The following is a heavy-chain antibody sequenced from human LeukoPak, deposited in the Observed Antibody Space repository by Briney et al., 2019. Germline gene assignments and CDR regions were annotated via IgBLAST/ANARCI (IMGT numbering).Heavy chain of an antibody. Sequence: ASVKVSCKASGYTFTSYDINWVRQATGQGLEWMGWMNPNSGNTGYAQKFQGRVTMTRNTSISTAYMELSSLRSEDTAVYYCAPSSGLLWFGELCYWGQGTLVTVSS. V-gene: IGHV1-8*01. CDR2: MNPNSGNT. CDR1: GYTFTSYD. D-gene: IGHD3-10*01. CDR3: APSSGLLWFGELCY. J-gene: IGHJ4*02.